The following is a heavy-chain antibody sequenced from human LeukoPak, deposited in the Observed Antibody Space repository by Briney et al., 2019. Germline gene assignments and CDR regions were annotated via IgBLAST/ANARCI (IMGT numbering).Heavy chain of an antibody. CDR1: GFTFSSCE. CDR3: ARAVGPAVAGDDAFDI. D-gene: IGHD6-19*01. CDR2: ISSSGSTI. Sequence: GGSLRLSCAVSGFTFSSCEMNWVRQAPAKGLEWVSYISSSGSTIYYADSVKGRFTISRDNAKNSLYLQMNSLRAADTAVYYCARAVGPAVAGDDAFDIWRQGTMVAVSS. V-gene: IGHV3-48*03. J-gene: IGHJ3*02.